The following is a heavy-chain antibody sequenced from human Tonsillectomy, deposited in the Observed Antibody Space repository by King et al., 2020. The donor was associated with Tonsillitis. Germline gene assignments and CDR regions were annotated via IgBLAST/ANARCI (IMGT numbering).Heavy chain of an antibody. CDR1: GGSISSYY. J-gene: IGHJ3*02. D-gene: IGHD3-10*01. V-gene: IGHV4-4*07. CDR2: IYSSGST. CDR3: ARVVWSGGIYAFDI. Sequence: QLQESGPRVLKPSETLSLTCSVSGGSISSYYWSWIRQPAGRGLEWIGRIYSSGSTTFNPSLKTRVTMSEDTSKNQFSLNLSSATAADTAVYYCARVVWSGGIYAFDIWGQGTAVTVSS.